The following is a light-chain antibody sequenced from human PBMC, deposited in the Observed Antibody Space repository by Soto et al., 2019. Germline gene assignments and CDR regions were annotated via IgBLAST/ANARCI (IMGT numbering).Light chain of an antibody. CDR1: QSISTW. V-gene: IGKV1-5*01. CDR2: DAS. J-gene: IGKJ1*01. Sequence: IQMTQSPSILSASVGDRVTITCRASQSISTWLAWYQQKPEKAPKLLIHDASTLESGVPSRFSGSGSGTEFTLTISSLQPDDFATYYCQQYNSYSEAFGQGTKVDIK. CDR3: QQYNSYSEA.